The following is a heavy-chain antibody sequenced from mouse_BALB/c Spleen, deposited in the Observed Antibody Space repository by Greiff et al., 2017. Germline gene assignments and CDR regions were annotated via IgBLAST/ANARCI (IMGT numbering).Heavy chain of an antibody. D-gene: IGHD2-2*01. CDR2: IWSGGST. V-gene: IGHV2-2*02. Sequence: QVQLKESGPGLVQPSQSLSITCTVSGFSLTSYGVHWVRQSPGKGLEWLGVIWSGGSTDYNAAFISRLSISKDNSKSQVFFKMNSLQANDTAIYYCARRGYDEGYYAMDYWGQGTSVTVSS. J-gene: IGHJ4*01. CDR1: GFSLTSYG. CDR3: ARRGYDEGYYAMDY.